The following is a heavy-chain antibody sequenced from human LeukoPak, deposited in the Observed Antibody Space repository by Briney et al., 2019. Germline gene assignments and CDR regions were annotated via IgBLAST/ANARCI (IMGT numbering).Heavy chain of an antibody. Sequence: ASVKVSCKASGYTFTSYGISWVRQAPGQGLEWMGWISAYNGNTNYAQKLQGRVTMTTDTSTSTAYMELRSLRSDDTAVYYCARSPYSSSWYYYYYMDVWGKGTTVTVSS. CDR1: GYTFTSYG. CDR2: ISAYNGNT. D-gene: IGHD6-13*01. J-gene: IGHJ6*03. CDR3: ARSPYSSSWYYYYYMDV. V-gene: IGHV1-18*01.